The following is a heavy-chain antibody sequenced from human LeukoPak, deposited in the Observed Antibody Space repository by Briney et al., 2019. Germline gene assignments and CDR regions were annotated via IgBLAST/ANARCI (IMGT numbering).Heavy chain of an antibody. Sequence: SETLSLTCTVSGGSISSGGYYWSWIRQHPGKGLEWTGYIYYSGSTYYNPSLKSRVTISVDTSKNQFSLKLSSVTAADTAVYYCARAQGSGIDYWGQGTLVTVSS. V-gene: IGHV4-31*03. CDR3: ARAQGSGIDY. D-gene: IGHD3-10*01. CDR2: IYYSGST. J-gene: IGHJ4*02. CDR1: GGSISSGGYY.